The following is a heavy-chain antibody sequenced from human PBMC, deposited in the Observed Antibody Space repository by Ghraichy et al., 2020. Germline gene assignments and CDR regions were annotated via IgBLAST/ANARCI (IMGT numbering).Heavy chain of an antibody. V-gene: IGHV3-21*01. CDR1: GFTFSSYS. D-gene: IGHD2-8*02. CDR3: ASIQVVYAIFDY. CDR2: ISSSSSYI. Sequence: GGSLRLSCAASGFTFSSYSMNWVRQAPGKGLEWVSSISSSSSYIYYADSVKGRFTISRDNAKNSLYLQMNSLRAEDTAVYYCASIQVVYAIFDYWGQGTLVTVSS. J-gene: IGHJ4*02.